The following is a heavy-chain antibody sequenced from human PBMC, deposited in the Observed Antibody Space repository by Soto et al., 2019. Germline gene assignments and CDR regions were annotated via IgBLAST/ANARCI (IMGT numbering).Heavy chain of an antibody. Sequence: PGGSLRLSCSASGFTFSNYAMSWVRQAPGKGLEWVSAISDSGGTTYYADSVEGRFTISRDNAKNTLYLQMNSLRAEDTAVYYCAREDYYDSSGLDYWGQGTLVTVSS. CDR3: AREDYYDSSGLDY. J-gene: IGHJ4*02. CDR2: ISDSGGTT. CDR1: GFTFSNYA. D-gene: IGHD3-22*01. V-gene: IGHV3-23*01.